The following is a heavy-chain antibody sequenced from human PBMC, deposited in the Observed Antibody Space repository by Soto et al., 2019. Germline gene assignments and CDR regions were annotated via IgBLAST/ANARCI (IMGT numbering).Heavy chain of an antibody. J-gene: IGHJ3*02. CDR2: ISAYNGNT. V-gene: IGHV1-18*01. D-gene: IGHD4-17*01. CDR1: GYTFTSYG. Sequence: ASVKVSCKASGYTFTSYGISWVRQAPGQGLEWMGWISAYNGNTNYAQKLQGRVTMTTDTSTSTAYMELRSLRSDDTAVYYCARHIMAQFTDTTRLDAFDTRRQGTM. CDR3: ARHIMAQFTDTTRLDAFDT.